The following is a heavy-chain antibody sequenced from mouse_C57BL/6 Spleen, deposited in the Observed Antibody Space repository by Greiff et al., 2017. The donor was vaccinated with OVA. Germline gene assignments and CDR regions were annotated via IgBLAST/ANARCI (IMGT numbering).Heavy chain of an antibody. V-gene: IGHV1-52*01. CDR3: ARGGSAGYVAY. J-gene: IGHJ3*01. CDR1: GYTFTSYW. CDR2: IDPSDSET. Sequence: VQLQQPGAELVRPGSSVKLSCKASGYTFTSYWMHWVKQRPIQGLEWIGNIDPSDSETHYNQKFKDKATLTVDKSSSTAYMQLSSLTSEDSAVYYWARGGSAGYVAYWGQGTLVTVSA. D-gene: IGHD3-2*02.